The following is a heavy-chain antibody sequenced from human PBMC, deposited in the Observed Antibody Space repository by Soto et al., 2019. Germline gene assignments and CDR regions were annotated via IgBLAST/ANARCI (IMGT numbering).Heavy chain of an antibody. CDR3: AKTANGWFSAFDI. V-gene: IGHV3-21*04. D-gene: IGHD6-19*01. CDR1: GLTFSSYS. CDR2: ISSSTNYI. J-gene: IGHJ3*02. Sequence: KPGGSLRLSCAASGLTFSSYSMNWVRQAPGKGLEWVSSISSSTNYIYYADSVKGRFTISRDNSKNTLYLQMNSLRAEDTAVYYCAKTANGWFSAFDIWGQGTMVTVSS.